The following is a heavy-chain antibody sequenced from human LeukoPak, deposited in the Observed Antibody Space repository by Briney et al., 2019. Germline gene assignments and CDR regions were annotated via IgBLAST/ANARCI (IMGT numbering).Heavy chain of an antibody. V-gene: IGHV4-34*01. CDR2: INHSGST. CDR1: GGSFSGYY. CDR3: ARLSAGTAAFDI. J-gene: IGHJ3*02. D-gene: IGHD6-19*01. Sequence: SETLSLTCAVYGGSFSGYYWSWIRQPPGKGLEWIGEINHSGSTNYNPSLKSRVTISVDTSKNQFSLKLSSVTAADTAVYYCARLSAGTAAFDIWGQGTMVTVSS.